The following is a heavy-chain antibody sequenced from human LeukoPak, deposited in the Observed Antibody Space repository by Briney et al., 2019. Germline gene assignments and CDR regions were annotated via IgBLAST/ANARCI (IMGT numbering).Heavy chain of an antibody. CDR3: ARDYYDSSGYYFSYFQH. CDR1: GYTFTGYY. Sequence: GASVKVSCKASGYTFTGYYMHWVRQTPGQGLEWMGWINPNSGGTNYAQKFQGRVTMTRDTSISTAYMELSRLRSDDTAVYYCARDYYDSSGYYFSYFQHWGQGTLVTVSS. D-gene: IGHD3-22*01. CDR2: INPNSGGT. V-gene: IGHV1-2*02. J-gene: IGHJ1*01.